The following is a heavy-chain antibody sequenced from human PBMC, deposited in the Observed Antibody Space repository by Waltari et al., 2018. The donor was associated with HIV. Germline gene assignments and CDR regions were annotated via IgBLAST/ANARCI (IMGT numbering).Heavy chain of an antibody. Sequence: QVQLVESGGGVVQPGRSLRLSCAASGFTFSPYAMHWVRQAPGKGLGWVAIISYGGRNKYYADSVKGRFTISRDNSKNTVYLQMNSLRGEDTAVYYCARDGHFYDSRPLGYWGQGTLVTVSS. CDR1: GFTFSPYA. D-gene: IGHD3-22*01. J-gene: IGHJ4*02. CDR2: ISYGGRNK. V-gene: IGHV3-30*04. CDR3: ARDGHFYDSRPLGY.